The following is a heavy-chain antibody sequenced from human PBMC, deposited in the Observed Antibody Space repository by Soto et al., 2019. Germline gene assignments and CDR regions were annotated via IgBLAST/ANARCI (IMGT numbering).Heavy chain of an antibody. CDR2: IIPIFGTA. J-gene: IGHJ4*02. CDR3: ASETIPGPSPLDY. Sequence: SVKVSCKASGGTFTNYAINWVRQAPGQGLEWMGGIIPIFGTANYAQRFQGRVTITADESTSTAYMELSSLRSEDTAVYYCASETIPGPSPLDYWGQGTLVNVSS. V-gene: IGHV1-69*13. CDR1: GGTFTNYA. D-gene: IGHD2-2*02.